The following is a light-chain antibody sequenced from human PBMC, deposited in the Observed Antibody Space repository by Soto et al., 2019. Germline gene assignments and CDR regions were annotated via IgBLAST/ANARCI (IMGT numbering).Light chain of an antibody. CDR3: HQYASSRT. Sequence: EIVLTQSPGTLSLSPGERATLSCRASQRVSSNYLAWYWQKPGQAPRRLIYVASNRAPGIPDMFSGSGSGTDFTLTISGLEPDYFAVYYCHQYASSRTFGQGTMVDIK. J-gene: IGKJ1*01. CDR1: QRVSSNY. V-gene: IGKV3-20*01. CDR2: VAS.